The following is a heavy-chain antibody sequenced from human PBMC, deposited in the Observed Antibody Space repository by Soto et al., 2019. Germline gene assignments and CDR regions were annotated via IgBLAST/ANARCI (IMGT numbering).Heavy chain of an antibody. CDR2: IRSKANSYAT. J-gene: IGHJ4*02. CDR3: TRFPRGTPVTNLDY. V-gene: IGHV3-73*01. CDR1: GFTFSGSA. D-gene: IGHD4-17*01. Sequence: GGSLRLSCATSGFTFSGSAMHWFRQASGKGLEWVGRIRSKANSYATAYAASVNGRFTISRDDSKNTTYLQMNSLKTEDTAVYYCTRFPRGTPVTNLDYWGQGTLVTVSS.